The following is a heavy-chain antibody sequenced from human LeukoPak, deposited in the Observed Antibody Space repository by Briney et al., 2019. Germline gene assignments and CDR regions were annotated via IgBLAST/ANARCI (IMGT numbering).Heavy chain of an antibody. J-gene: IGHJ4*02. CDR2: IKQDGSEK. D-gene: IGHD2-2*01. V-gene: IGHV3-7*01. CDR3: ARIRYCSSTSCLTPFDY. CDR1: GFTFSSYW. Sequence: PGGSLRLSCAASGFTFSSYWMSWVRQAPGKGLEWVANIKQDGSEKYYVDSVKGRFTISRDNAKNSLYLQMNSLRAEDTAVYYCARIRYCSSTSCLTPFDYWGQGTLVTVSS.